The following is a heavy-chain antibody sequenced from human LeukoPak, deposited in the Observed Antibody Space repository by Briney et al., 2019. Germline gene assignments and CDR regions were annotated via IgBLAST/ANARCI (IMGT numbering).Heavy chain of an antibody. V-gene: IGHV3-15*01. CDR2: IKSKTDGGSI. D-gene: IGHD3-10*01. Sequence: PRGSLRLSCAASGFTFSNTWMSWVRQAPGKGLEWIGRIKSKTDGGSIDYAVPVKGRFTISRDDSKNTLYLQMNSLKTEDTAVYYCTKDHGSGSYYFDYWGQGTLVTVSS. CDR3: TKDHGSGSYYFDY. CDR1: GFTFSNTW. J-gene: IGHJ4*02.